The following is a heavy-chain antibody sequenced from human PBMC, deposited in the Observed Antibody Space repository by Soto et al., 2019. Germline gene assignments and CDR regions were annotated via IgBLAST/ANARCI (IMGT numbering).Heavy chain of an antibody. CDR1: GFTFSSYS. J-gene: IGHJ4*02. V-gene: IGHV3-21*01. D-gene: IGHD5-18*01. CDR3: ARAPNSYPIDY. Sequence: PGGSLRLSCAASGFTFSSYSMNWVRQAPGKGLEWVSSISSSSYIYYADSVKGRFTISRDNAKNSLYLQMNSLRAEDTAVYYCARAPNSYPIDYWGQGTLVTVSS. CDR2: ISSSSYI.